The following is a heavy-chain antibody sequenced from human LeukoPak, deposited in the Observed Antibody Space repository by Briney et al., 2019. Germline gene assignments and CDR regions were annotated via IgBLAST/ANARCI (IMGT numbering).Heavy chain of an antibody. CDR3: AKDIFGDFFLDV. D-gene: IGHD3-10*02. J-gene: IGHJ6*04. CDR1: GFTFSSYA. CDR2: ISGSGGST. Sequence: GGSVRLSCAASGFTFSSYAMSWVRQAPGKGLEWVSAISGSGGSTYYADSVKGRFTISRDNSKNTLYLQMNSLRAEDTAVYYCAKDIFGDFFLDVWGKGTTVTVSS. V-gene: IGHV3-23*01.